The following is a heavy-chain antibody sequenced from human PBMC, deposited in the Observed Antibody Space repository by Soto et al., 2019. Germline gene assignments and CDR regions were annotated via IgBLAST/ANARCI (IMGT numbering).Heavy chain of an antibody. D-gene: IGHD6-19*01. CDR1: GFTFSSYG. CDR2: IRSKAYGGTT. V-gene: IGHV3-49*04. J-gene: IGHJ6*02. Sequence: GGSLRLSCAASGFTFSSYGMHWVRQAPGKGLEWVGFIRSKAYGGTTEYAASVKGRFTISRDDSKSIAYLQMNSLKTEDTAVYYCTRGYSSGWYSDYYYGMDVWGQGTTVTVSS. CDR3: TRGYSSGWYSDYYYGMDV.